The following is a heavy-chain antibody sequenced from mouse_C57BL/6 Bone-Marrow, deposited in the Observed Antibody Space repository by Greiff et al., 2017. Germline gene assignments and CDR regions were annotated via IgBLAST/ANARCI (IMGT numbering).Heavy chain of an antibody. J-gene: IGHJ1*03. D-gene: IGHD1-1*01. CDR2: IDPSDSET. CDR3: ARDYYGSSYWYFDV. V-gene: IGHV1-52*01. CDR1: GYTFTSYW. Sequence: VQLQQPGAELVRPGSSVKLSCKASGYTFTSYWMHWVKLRPIQGLEWIGNIDPSDSETHYNQKFKDKATLTVDKSSSTAYMQLSSLTSEDSAVYYCARDYYGSSYWYFDVWGTGTTVTVSS.